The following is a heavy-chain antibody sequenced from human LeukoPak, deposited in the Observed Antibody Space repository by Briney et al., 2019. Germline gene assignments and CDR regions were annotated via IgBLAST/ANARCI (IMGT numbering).Heavy chain of an antibody. CDR1: GFTIGSYG. CDR2: ISWSGGST. J-gene: IGHJ4*02. Sequence: PGGSLRLSCGASGFTIGSYGMSWVRQAPAKGLEWVSGISWSGGSTYYADSVKGRFTISRDNSKNTLYVQMNSLRADDTALYYCAKEAYYGSGTYSHFEYWGQGTLVTVSS. CDR3: AKEAYYGSGTYSHFEY. V-gene: IGHV3-23*01. D-gene: IGHD3-10*01.